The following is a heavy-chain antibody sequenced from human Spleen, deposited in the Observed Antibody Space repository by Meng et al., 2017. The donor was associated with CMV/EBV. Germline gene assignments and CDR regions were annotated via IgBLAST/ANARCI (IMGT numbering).Heavy chain of an antibody. V-gene: IGHV3-7*01. CDR2: IKEDGSER. Sequence: GESLKISCAASGFTFSSYGMHWVRQAPGKGLEWVAIIKEDGSERYYVDSVKGRFTISRDNAKNSQYLQMNSLRAEDTAVYYCARIPIYSTFFMQEFYFDFWGQGTLVTVSS. CDR3: ARIPIYSTFFMQEFYFDF. CDR1: GFTFSSYG. J-gene: IGHJ4*02. D-gene: IGHD2/OR15-2a*01.